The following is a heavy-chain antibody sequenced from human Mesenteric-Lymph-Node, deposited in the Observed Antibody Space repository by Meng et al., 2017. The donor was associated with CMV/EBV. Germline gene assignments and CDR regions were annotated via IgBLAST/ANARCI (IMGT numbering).Heavy chain of an antibody. D-gene: IGHD3-10*01. J-gene: IGHJ4*02. V-gene: IGHV3-23*01. Sequence: GGSLRLSCAASGFTFNNYAMSWVRQAPGKGLEWVSAVTGSGGSTYYADSVKGRFTISRDNSKSTLYLQINSLKSEDTAKYFCAREERELNFGDKLDFDLWGQGTLVTVSS. CDR1: GFTFNNYA. CDR3: AREERELNFGDKLDFDL. CDR2: VTGSGGST.